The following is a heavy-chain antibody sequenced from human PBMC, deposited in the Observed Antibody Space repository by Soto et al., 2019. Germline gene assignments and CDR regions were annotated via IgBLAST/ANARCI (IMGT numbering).Heavy chain of an antibody. V-gene: IGHV1-2*02. CDR1: GYTFTGYY. Sequence: ASVKVSCKASGYTFTGYYMHWVRQAPGQGLEWMGWINPNSGGTNYAQKLQGRVTMTRDTSTRTVYMELRSLTSDDTAVYYCARELTGGAPSWGQGTLVTAAS. J-gene: IGHJ5*02. D-gene: IGHD2-21*01. CDR3: ARELTGGAPS. CDR2: INPNSGGT.